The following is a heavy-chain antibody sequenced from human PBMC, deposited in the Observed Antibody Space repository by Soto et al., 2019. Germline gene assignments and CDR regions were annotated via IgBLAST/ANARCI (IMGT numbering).Heavy chain of an antibody. CDR1: GYTFISYA. J-gene: IGHJ4*02. D-gene: IGHD5-18*01. CDR2: INAGNGNT. CDR3: ARDVRGRVDTAMVY. Sequence: QVQLVQSGAEVKKPGASVKVSCKASGYTFISYAMHWVRQAPGQRLEWMGWINAGNGNTKYSQKFQGRVTITRDTSASTAYMELSSLRSEDTAVYYCARDVRGRVDTAMVYWGQGTLVTVSS. V-gene: IGHV1-3*01.